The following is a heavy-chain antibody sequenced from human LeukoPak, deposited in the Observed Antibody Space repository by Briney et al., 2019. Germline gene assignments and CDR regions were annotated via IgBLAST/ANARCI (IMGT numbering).Heavy chain of an antibody. V-gene: IGHV3-30*03. J-gene: IGHJ4*02. CDR1: GFTFSSYG. CDR2: ISYDGSNK. D-gene: IGHD1-26*01. Sequence: PGGSLRLSCAASGFTFSSYGMHWVRQAPGKGLEWVAVISYDGSNKYYADSVKGRFTISRDNSKNTLYLQMNSLRAEDTAVYYCAREVGATAPNYWGQGTLVTVSS. CDR3: AREVGATAPNY.